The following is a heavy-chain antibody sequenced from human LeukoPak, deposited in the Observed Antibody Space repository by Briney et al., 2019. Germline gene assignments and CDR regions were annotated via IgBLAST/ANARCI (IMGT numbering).Heavy chain of an antibody. V-gene: IGHV4-39*01. J-gene: IGHJ4*02. CDR2: IYYSGST. CDR3: ATVPRIAAAGDY. CDR1: GGSISSSSYY. Sequence: SETLSLTCTVSGGSISSSSYYSGWIRQPPGKGLEWIRSIYYSGSTYYNPSLKSRVTISVDTSKNQFSLKLSSVTAVDKAVYYCATVPRIAAAGDYWGQGTLVTVSS. D-gene: IGHD6-13*01.